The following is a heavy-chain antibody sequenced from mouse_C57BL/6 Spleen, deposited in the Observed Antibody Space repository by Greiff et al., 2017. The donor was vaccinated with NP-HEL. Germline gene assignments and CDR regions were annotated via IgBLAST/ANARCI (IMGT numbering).Heavy chain of an antibody. V-gene: IGHV5-9*01. CDR3: ARNSNRYYFDY. D-gene: IGHD2-5*01. Sequence: EVKLMESGGGLVKPGGSLKLSCAASGFTFSSYTMSWVRQTPEKRLEWVATISGGGGNTYYPDSVKGRFTISRDNAKNTLYLQMSSLRSEDTALYYCARNSNRYYFDYWGQGTTLTVSS. CDR2: ISGGGGNT. CDR1: GFTFSSYT. J-gene: IGHJ2*01.